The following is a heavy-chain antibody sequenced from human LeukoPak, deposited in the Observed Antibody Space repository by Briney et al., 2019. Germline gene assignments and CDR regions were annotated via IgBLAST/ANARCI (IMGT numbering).Heavy chain of an antibody. Sequence: ASVKFSCKASGYTFTGYYMHWVREAPGQGLEWMGWINPNSGGTNYAQKFQGRVTMTRDTSISTAYMELSRLRSDDTAVYYCARDVWGSYRYHFDYWGQGTLVTVSS. D-gene: IGHD3-16*02. V-gene: IGHV1-2*02. CDR2: INPNSGGT. J-gene: IGHJ4*02. CDR1: GYTFTGYY. CDR3: ARDVWGSYRYHFDY.